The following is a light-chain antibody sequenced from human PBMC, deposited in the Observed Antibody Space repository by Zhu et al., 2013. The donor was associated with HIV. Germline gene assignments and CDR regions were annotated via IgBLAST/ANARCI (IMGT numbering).Light chain of an antibody. CDR2: GAS. V-gene: IGKV3-15*01. J-gene: IGKJ5*01. Sequence: EIVMTQSPATLSVSPGERATLSCRASQSVSSNLAWYQQKPGQAPRLLIYGASTRATGFPARFSGSGSGTEFNITISSLQSEDFAVYYCQQRSNWPSITFGQGTRLEI. CDR3: QQRSNWPSIT. CDR1: QSVSSN.